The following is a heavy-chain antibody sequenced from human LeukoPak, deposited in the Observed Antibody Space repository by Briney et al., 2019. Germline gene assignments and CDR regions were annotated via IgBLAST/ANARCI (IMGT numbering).Heavy chain of an antibody. Sequence: GRSLRLSCAASGFPFSSYGMHWVRQAPGKGLELVSFISYDGANKYYADSVKGRFTISRDNSKNTLYLQMNSLRGDDTGMYFCAKDSSSSNYYYGLDVWGQGTTVTVSS. CDR1: GFPFSSYG. V-gene: IGHV3-30*18. CDR2: ISYDGANK. D-gene: IGHD6-13*01. CDR3: AKDSSSSNYYYGLDV. J-gene: IGHJ6*02.